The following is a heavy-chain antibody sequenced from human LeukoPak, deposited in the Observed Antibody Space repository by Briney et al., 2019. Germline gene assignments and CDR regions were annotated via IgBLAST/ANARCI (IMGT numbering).Heavy chain of an antibody. CDR2: IYYSGST. Sequence: SETLSLTCTVSGGSISSSSYYWGWIRQPPGKGLEWIGSIYYSGSTYYNPSLKSRVTISVDTSKNQFSLKLSSVTAADTAVYYCARGRRGIRPGDFQHWGQGTLVTVSS. J-gene: IGHJ1*01. CDR3: ARGRRGIRPGDFQH. V-gene: IGHV4-39*01. D-gene: IGHD5-24*01. CDR1: GGSISSSSYY.